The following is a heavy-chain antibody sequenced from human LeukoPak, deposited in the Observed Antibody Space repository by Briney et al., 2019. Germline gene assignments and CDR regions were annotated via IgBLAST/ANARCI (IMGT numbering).Heavy chain of an antibody. CDR3: AKGIAAAGPYYYYGMDV. V-gene: IGHV3-23*01. Sequence: PGGSLRLSCAASGFTFSSYAMSWVRQAPGKGLEWVSAISGSGGSTYYADSVKGRFTISRDNSKNTLYLQMNSLRAEDTAVYYCAKGIAAAGPYYYYGMDVWGQGTTVTVSS. CDR2: ISGSGGST. J-gene: IGHJ6*02. CDR1: GFTFSSYA. D-gene: IGHD6-13*01.